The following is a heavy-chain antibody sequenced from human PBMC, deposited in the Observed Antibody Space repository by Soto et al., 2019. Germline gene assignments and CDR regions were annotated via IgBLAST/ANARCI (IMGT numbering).Heavy chain of an antibody. CDR1: GGSSSSGGYS. J-gene: IGHJ5*02. Sequence: QLQLQESGSGLEKPSQTLSLTCAVSGGSSSSGGYSWSWIRQPPGKGLEWIGYIYHSGSTYYNPSLKSRVTISVDRSKNQFSLKLSSVTAADTAVYYCAREAGDYGDYVNWFDPWGQGTLVTVSS. CDR2: IYHSGST. CDR3: AREAGDYGDYVNWFDP. D-gene: IGHD4-17*01. V-gene: IGHV4-30-2*01.